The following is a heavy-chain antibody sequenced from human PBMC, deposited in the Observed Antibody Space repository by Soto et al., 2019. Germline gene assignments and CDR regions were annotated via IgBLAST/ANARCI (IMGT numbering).Heavy chain of an antibody. CDR3: ARDSIQLWSYYYYGMDV. V-gene: IGHV6-1*01. J-gene: IGHJ6*02. D-gene: IGHD5-18*01. CDR2: TYYRSKWYN. Sequence: SQTLSLTCAISGDSVSSNSAAWNWIRQSPSRGLEWLGRTYYRSKWYNDYAVSVKSRITINPDTSKNQFSLQLNSVTPEDTAVYYCARDSIQLWSYYYYGMDVWGQGITVTVSS. CDR1: GDSVSSNSAA.